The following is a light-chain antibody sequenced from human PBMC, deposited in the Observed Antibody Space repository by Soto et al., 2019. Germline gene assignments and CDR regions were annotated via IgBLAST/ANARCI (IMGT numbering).Light chain of an antibody. CDR2: AAS. V-gene: IGKV1-27*01. J-gene: IGKJ4*01. Sequence: DIQMTQSPSSLSASVGDRVTITCRASQGITYYLAWYQQKPEKVPKLLIYAASTLQSGVPSRFSGGGSGADFTLTISSLQPEDVATYYCQNYNSAPVTFGGGTKVEIK. CDR1: QGITYY. CDR3: QNYNSAPVT.